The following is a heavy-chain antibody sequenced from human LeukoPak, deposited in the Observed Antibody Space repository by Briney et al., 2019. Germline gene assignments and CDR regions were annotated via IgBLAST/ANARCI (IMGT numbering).Heavy chain of an antibody. CDR2: INPNSGGT. J-gene: IGHJ3*02. Sequence: ASVKVSCKASGYTFTGYYMHWVRQAPGQGLEWMGWINPNSGGTNYAQKFQGRVTMTRDTSISTAYMEMSRLSSDDTAMYYCARNLWFGESSDAFDMWGQGTMVTVSS. D-gene: IGHD3-10*01. V-gene: IGHV1-2*02. CDR1: GYTFTGYY. CDR3: ARNLWFGESSDAFDM.